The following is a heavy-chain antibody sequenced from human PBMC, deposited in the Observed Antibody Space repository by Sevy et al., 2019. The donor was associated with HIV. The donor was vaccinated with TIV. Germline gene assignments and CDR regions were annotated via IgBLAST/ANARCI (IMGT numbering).Heavy chain of an antibody. D-gene: IGHD3-22*01. J-gene: IGHJ6*02. CDR3: ARFNYYDSSGSDHFYYYGMDV. Sequence: SETLSLTCTVSGGSISSYYWSWIRQPPGKGLEWIGYIYYSGSTNYNPSLKSRVTISVDTSKNQFSLKLSSVTAADTAVYYCARFNYYDSSGSDHFYYYGMDVWGQGTTVTVSS. CDR1: GGSISSYY. CDR2: IYYSGST. V-gene: IGHV4-59*12.